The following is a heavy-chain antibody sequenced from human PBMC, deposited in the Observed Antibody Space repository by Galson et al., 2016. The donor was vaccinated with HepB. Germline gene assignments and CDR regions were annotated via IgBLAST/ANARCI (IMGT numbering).Heavy chain of an antibody. CDR1: GFTFSSYV. CDR2: IGGSGGST. V-gene: IGHV3-23*01. CDR3: AKGSGRAGYNCVPIES. D-gene: IGHD1-20*01. Sequence: SLRLSCAASGFTFSSYVMSWVRQAPGKGLEWVSGIGGSGGSTYYADSVEGQFTISRDNSKNTVDLQMHSLKVEDTAVYFCAKGSGRAGYNCVPIESWGQGTLFPVSS. J-gene: IGHJ4*02.